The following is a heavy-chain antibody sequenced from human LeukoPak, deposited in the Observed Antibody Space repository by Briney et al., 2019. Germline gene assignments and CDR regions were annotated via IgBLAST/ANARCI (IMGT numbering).Heavy chain of an antibody. Sequence: PGGSLRLSCAASGFTFSTYAMHWVRQAPGKGLEWVAVISYDGSSKYYADSVKGRFTISRDNSKNTLYLQMNGLRAEDYCAKGGYSYGYSYFDYWGQGTLVTVSS. CDR1: GFTFSTYA. D-gene: IGHD5-18*01. CDR3: YSYGYSYFDY. J-gene: IGHJ4*02. CDR2: ISYDGSSK. V-gene: IGHV3-30*04.